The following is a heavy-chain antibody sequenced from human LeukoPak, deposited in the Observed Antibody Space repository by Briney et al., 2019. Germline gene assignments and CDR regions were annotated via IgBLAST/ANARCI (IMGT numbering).Heavy chain of an antibody. J-gene: IGHJ4*02. D-gene: IGHD4-23*01. V-gene: IGHV3-30*02. CDR1: GFTFSSYG. Sequence: GGSLILSCAASGFTFSSYGMHWVRQAPGKGLEGVAFIRRDGRDEDYAASVKGRFTVSRDNSRNTLYLQMNGLRPEDTALYYCAKDRDGGNFFFDYWGQGILATVSS. CDR2: IRRDGRDE. CDR3: AKDRDGGNFFFDY.